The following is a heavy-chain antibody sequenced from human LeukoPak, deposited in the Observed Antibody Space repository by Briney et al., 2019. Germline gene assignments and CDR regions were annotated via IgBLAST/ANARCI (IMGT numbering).Heavy chain of an antibody. CDR2: IRYDGNNK. V-gene: IGHV3-30*02. CDR3: ARGRYPVRGVIIKIPHFDY. D-gene: IGHD3-10*01. CDR1: GFTFSNYG. J-gene: IGHJ4*02. Sequence: GGSLRLSCAASGFTFSNYGMHWVRQAPGKGLEWVAFIRYDGNNKYYGDSVKGRFTISRDDSKNTLYLQMSSLRIEDTAVYYCARGRYPVRGVIIKIPHFDYWGQGTLVTVSS.